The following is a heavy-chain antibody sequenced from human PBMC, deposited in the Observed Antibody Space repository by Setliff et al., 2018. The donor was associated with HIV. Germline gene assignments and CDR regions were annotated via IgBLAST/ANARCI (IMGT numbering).Heavy chain of an antibody. CDR1: GFTFIAYY. Sequence: ASVKVSCKASGFTFIAYYMHWVRQAPGQGLEWMGWINPNTGGVNYAQKFQGRVTVTWDTSINTAYMELRRLRSEDTAVYYCAIDVIGGRLRPMPDFWGPGTLVTVSS. CDR2: INPNTGGV. J-gene: IGHJ4*02. D-gene: IGHD6-25*01. V-gene: IGHV1-2*02. CDR3: AIDVIGGRLRPMPDF.